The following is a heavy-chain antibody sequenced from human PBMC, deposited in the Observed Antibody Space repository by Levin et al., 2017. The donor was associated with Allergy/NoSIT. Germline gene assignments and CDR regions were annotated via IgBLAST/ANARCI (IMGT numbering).Heavy chain of an antibody. CDR1: GASIRSNDYY. D-gene: IGHD6-19*01. V-gene: IGHV4-30-4*01. J-gene: IGHJ6*03. Sequence: PSETLSLTCTVSGASIRSNDYYWSWIRQPPGKGLEWIGYIYSTGSTYYNPSLKSRFIISRDTSTNQVSLNLSSLTAADTAIYYCARVQWLQFYYMDVWGKGTTVTVSS. CDR3: ARVQWLQFYYMDV. CDR2: IYSTGST.